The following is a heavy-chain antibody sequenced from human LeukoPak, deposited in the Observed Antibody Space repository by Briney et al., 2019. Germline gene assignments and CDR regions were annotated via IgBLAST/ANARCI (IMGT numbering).Heavy chain of an antibody. CDR1: GYSFTDYF. V-gene: IGHV1-2*02. D-gene: IGHD1-1*01. Sequence: ASVKVSCKASGYSFTDYFMQWVRHAPGQGREWMGWINPNSGGTSYAQKFQGRVTMTRDTSISTAYMELSRLRSDDTAVYYCARDYELGTAGTAYEYFDYWGQGTLVTVSS. J-gene: IGHJ4*02. CDR2: INPNSGGT. CDR3: ARDYELGTAGTAYEYFDY.